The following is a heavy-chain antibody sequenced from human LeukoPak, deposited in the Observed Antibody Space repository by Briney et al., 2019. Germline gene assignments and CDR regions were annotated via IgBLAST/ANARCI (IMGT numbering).Heavy chain of an antibody. Sequence: GGSLRLSCAASGFTFSSYSMNWVRQAPGKGLEWVSSISSSSSYIYYADSVKGRFTISRDNAKNSLYLQMNSLRAEDTAVYYCARDIYSSGTDAFDIWGQGTMVTASS. D-gene: IGHD6-19*01. CDR1: GFTFSSYS. CDR3: ARDIYSSGTDAFDI. V-gene: IGHV3-21*01. CDR2: ISSSSSYI. J-gene: IGHJ3*02.